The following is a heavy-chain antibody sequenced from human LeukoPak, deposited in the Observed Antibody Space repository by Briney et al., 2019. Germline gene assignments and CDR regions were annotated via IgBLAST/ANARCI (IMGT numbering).Heavy chain of an antibody. V-gene: IGHV3-73*01. Sequence: GGSLRLSCAASGFTFSGSAMHWVRQAYGKGLEWVGRIRSKANNYATAYAASVKGRFTISRDDSKNTAYLQMNSPKTEDTAVYYCITRYQLGGNYYEYWGQGTLVTVSS. CDR2: IRSKANNYAT. D-gene: IGHD1-26*01. CDR1: GFTFSGSA. J-gene: IGHJ4*02. CDR3: ITRYQLGGNYYEY.